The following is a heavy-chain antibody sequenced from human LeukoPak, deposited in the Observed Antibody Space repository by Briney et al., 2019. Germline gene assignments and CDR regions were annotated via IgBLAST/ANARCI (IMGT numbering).Heavy chain of an antibody. CDR2: IYYSGNT. CDR3: ARQTGSGLFILP. D-gene: IGHD3/OR15-3a*01. Sequence: SETLSLTCVVYGGSFSGYHWSWIRQSPGKGLEWIGSIYYSGNTYYNASLKSQVSISIDTSKNQFSLRLTSVTAADTAVYYCARQTGSGLFILPGGQGTLVTVSS. V-gene: IGHV4-34*01. CDR1: GGSFSGYH. J-gene: IGHJ4*02.